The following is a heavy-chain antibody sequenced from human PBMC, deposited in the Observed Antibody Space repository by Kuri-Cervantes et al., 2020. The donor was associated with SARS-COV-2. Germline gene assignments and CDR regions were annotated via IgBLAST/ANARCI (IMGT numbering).Heavy chain of an antibody. V-gene: IGHV4-59*01. CDR1: GGSFSGYY. Sequence: SQTLSLTCAVYGGSFSGYYWSWIRQPPGKGLEWIGYIYYSGSTNYNPSLKSRVTISVDTSKNQFSLKLSSVTAADTAVYYCARELGLTTVNWFDPWGQGTLVNVSS. CDR3: ARELGLTTVNWFDP. CDR2: IYYSGST. D-gene: IGHD4-17*01. J-gene: IGHJ5*02.